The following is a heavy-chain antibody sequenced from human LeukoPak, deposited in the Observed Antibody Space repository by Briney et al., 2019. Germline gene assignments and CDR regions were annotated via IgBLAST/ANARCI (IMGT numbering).Heavy chain of an antibody. Sequence: GGSLRLSCAASGFDFSSNWMHWVRHAPGQGLVWVSRIKGDGISTNYADSVKGRFTISRDNSKNTIYLQMDSLRAEDTAIYYCARDYWWNYDYWGQGTLVTVSS. J-gene: IGHJ4*02. D-gene: IGHD1-7*01. CDR1: GFDFSSNW. CDR3: ARDYWWNYDY. V-gene: IGHV3-74*01. CDR2: IKGDGIST.